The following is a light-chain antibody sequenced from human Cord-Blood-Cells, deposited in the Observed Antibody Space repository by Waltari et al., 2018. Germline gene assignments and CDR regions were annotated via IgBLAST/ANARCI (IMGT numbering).Light chain of an antibody. CDR1: QSVSSSY. CDR2: VAS. CDR3: QQYGSSPQT. J-gene: IGKJ1*01. Sequence: EIVLTQSPGTLSLSPGERATLSCRASQSVSSSYLAWYQQKPGQAPRLLSYVASSRATGIPDRFSGSGSGTDFTLTISRLEPEDFAVYYCQQYGSSPQTFGQGTKVEIK. V-gene: IGKV3-20*01.